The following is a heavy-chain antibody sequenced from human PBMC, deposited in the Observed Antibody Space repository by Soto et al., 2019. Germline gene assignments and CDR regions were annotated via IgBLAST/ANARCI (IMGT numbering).Heavy chain of an antibody. D-gene: IGHD4-17*01. Sequence: QVQLVQSGAEEKKPGASVKVSCKASGYTFTSYAMHWVRQAPGQRLEWMGWINAGTGNTKYSQKFQGRVTITRDTSESTAYMELSSLRSEDTVVYYCASESYGGEFDYWGQGTLVTVSS. J-gene: IGHJ4*02. V-gene: IGHV1-3*05. CDR1: GYTFTSYA. CDR3: ASESYGGEFDY. CDR2: INAGTGNT.